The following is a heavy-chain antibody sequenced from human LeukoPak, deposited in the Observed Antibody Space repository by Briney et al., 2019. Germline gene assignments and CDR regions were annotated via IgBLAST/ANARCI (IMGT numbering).Heavy chain of an antibody. CDR3: ASGNWEFGGVIALY. Sequence: GGSLRLSCAASGFTFSDYYMSWIRQAPGKGLEWVSYISNSGSPIYYADSVRGRFTISRDNSKNTVCLQMNSLRVEDTAVYYCASGNWEFGGVIALYWGQGTLVTVSS. CDR1: GFTFSDYY. J-gene: IGHJ4*02. V-gene: IGHV3-11*01. CDR2: ISNSGSPI. D-gene: IGHD3-16*02.